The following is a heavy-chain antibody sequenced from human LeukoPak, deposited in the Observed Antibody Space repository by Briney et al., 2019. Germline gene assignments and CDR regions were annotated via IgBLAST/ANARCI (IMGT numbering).Heavy chain of an antibody. J-gene: IGHJ6*03. CDR2: IYYSGST. V-gene: IGHV4-30-4*07. CDR1: GGSISSGGYS. D-gene: IGHD3-22*01. CDR3: ARDLAYYDSSGYYYYMDV. Sequence: PSETLSLTCAVSGGSISSGGYSWSWIRQPPGKGLEWIGYIYYSGSTYYNPSLKSRVTISVDTSKNQFSLKLSSVTAADTAVYYCARDLAYYDSSGYYYYMDVWGKGTTVTVSS.